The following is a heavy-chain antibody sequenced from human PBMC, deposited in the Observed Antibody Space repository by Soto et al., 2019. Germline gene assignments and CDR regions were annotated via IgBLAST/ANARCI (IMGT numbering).Heavy chain of an antibody. J-gene: IGHJ5*02. CDR3: AREHYGNSAWFDP. Sequence: QVQLVQSGAEVKKPGASVKVSCKASGYTFPSYDINWVRQATGQGLEWMGWMNPNSGNTGYAQKFQGRVTMTRNTXLSTAYMELRSLRSEDTAVYYCAREHYGNSAWFDPWCQGTLVTVSS. CDR1: GYTFPSYD. CDR2: MNPNSGNT. D-gene: IGHD3-10*01. V-gene: IGHV1-8*01.